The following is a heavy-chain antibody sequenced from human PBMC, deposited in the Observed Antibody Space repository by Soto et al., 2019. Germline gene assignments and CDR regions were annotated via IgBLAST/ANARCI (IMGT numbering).Heavy chain of an antibody. Sequence: GESLKISCKGSGYSFTTYWISWVRQMPGKGLEWMGKIDPSDSYTNYSPSFQGHVTISADKSVSTAFLQWRSLKASDTAMYYCERHEVANWFDPWGQGTLVTVSS. CDR1: GYSFTTYW. CDR2: IDPSDSYT. J-gene: IGHJ5*02. V-gene: IGHV5-10-1*01. CDR3: ERHEVANWFDP.